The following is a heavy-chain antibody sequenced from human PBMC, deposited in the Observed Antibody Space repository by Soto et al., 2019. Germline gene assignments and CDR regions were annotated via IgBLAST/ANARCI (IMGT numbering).Heavy chain of an antibody. D-gene: IGHD2-15*01. V-gene: IGHV1-3*01. CDR1: GYTFTSYA. J-gene: IGHJ4*02. CDR3: ARGPGGPAGPGDY. Sequence: QVQLVQSGAEVKKPGASVKVSCKASGYTFTSYAMQWVRQAPGQRLEWMGWINAGNGNTKYSQKFQGRVTITRDTPASTANMELSSLRSEATAVYYCARGPGGPAGPGDYWGQGTLVTVSS. CDR2: INAGNGNT.